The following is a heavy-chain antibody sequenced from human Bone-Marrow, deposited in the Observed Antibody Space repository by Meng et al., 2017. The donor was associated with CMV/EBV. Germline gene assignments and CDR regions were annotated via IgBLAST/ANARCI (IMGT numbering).Heavy chain of an antibody. CDR2: ISSSRSYI. Sequence: GGSLRLSCAASGFTFSSYSMNWVRQAPGKGLEWVSSISSSRSYIYYAASVKGRFTISRDNAKNSLYLQMNSLRAEDTAVYYCAIVDYVWGSYRYTASTSDYWGHGTLVTFSS. J-gene: IGHJ4*01. CDR1: GFTFSSYS. V-gene: IGHV3-21*01. CDR3: AIVDYVWGSYRYTASTSDY. D-gene: IGHD3-16*02.